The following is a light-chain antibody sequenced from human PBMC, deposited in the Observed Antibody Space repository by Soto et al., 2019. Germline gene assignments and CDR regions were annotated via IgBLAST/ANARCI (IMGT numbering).Light chain of an antibody. CDR3: GSYTSSSTLV. CDR1: TSDVGGYNY. Sequence: QSALTQPASVSGSPGQSITISCTGTTSDVGGYNYVSWYQQHPGKAPKLMIYDVNNRPSGLSNCFSGSKSGNTASLTISGLQADDEADYYCGSYTSSSTLVFGGGTKVTVL. V-gene: IGLV2-14*01. CDR2: DVN. J-gene: IGLJ2*01.